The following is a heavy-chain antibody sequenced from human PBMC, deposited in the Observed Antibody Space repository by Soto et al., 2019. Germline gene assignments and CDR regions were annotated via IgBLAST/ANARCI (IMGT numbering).Heavy chain of an antibody. CDR3: ARVVYGMVYALNYYYMDV. Sequence: SETLSLTCTVSGGSISSYYWSWIRQPPGRGLEWIGYIYYSGSTNYNPSLKSRVTISVDTSKNQFSLKLSSVTAADTAVYYCARVVYGMVYALNYYYMDVWGKGTTVTVSS. CDR2: IYYSGST. CDR1: GGSISSYY. D-gene: IGHD2-8*01. V-gene: IGHV4-59*01. J-gene: IGHJ6*03.